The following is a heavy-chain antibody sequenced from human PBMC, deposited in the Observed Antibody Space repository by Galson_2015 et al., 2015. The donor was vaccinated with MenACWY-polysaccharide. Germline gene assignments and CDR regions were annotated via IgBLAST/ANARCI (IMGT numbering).Heavy chain of an antibody. J-gene: IGHJ2*01. D-gene: IGHD1-1*01. V-gene: IGHV4-4*07. CDR1: HGSISSSY. CDR2: IHATGST. CDR3: ARRSLDNWYFDL. Sequence: ETLSLTCSVSHGSISSSYWRWIRQSADTGLEYIGRIHATGSTAYNPSFRGRVAMSVDLPRNKFSLRLASVTASDTAMYYCARRSLDNWYFDLWGRGTLVIVSS.